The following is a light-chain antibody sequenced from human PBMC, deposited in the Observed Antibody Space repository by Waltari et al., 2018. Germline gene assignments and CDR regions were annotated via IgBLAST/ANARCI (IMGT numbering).Light chain of an antibody. J-gene: IGLJ2*01. CDR3: QAWDSSTVV. Sequence: SYELTQPPSVSVSPGQTASLTRSGEKLGDKYVCWYQQKPGQSPVMVIYQDSKRPSGIPERFSGSNSGNTATLTISGTQAMDEADYYCQAWDSSTVVFGGGTKLTVL. V-gene: IGLV3-1*01. CDR2: QDS. CDR1: KLGDKY.